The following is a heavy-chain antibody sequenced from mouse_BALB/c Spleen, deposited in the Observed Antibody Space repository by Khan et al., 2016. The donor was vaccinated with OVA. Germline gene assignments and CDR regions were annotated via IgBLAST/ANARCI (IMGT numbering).Heavy chain of an antibody. Sequence: QVQLKQSGPGLVQPSQSLSLTCTVSGFSLTNYGVHWVRQSPGKGLEWLGLIWSGGSTAYNAAFITRLSISKDNSKSQVFFKMNSLQANDTAIYYGARNYDYDEGLAYWGQGTLVTVSA. J-gene: IGHJ3*01. CDR1: GFSLTNYG. CDR3: ARNYDYDEGLAY. D-gene: IGHD2-4*01. CDR2: IWSGGST. V-gene: IGHV2-2*02.